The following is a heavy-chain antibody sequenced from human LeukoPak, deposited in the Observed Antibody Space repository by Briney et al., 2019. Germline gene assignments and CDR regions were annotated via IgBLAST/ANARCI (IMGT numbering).Heavy chain of an antibody. CDR1: GDSITNTIYY. V-gene: IGHV4-39*01. CDR2: VYYTGAT. Sequence: SETLSLTCSVSGDSITNTIYYWAWVRQPPGKGLEWIGTVYYTGATFYKSSRKSRVTVSADTSRNQFSLSLRSVTAAAAAVYYCATIRRYGGNPAYYFDDWGQGTLVTVDS. J-gene: IGHJ4*02. CDR3: ATIRRYGGNPAYYFDD. D-gene: IGHD5-12*01.